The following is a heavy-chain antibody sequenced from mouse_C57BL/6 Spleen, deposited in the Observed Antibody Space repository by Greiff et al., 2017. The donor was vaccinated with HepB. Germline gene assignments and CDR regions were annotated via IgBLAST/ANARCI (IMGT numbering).Heavy chain of an antibody. Sequence: EVKLVESGGDLVKPGGSLKLSCAASGFTFSSYGMSWVRQTPDKRLEWVATISSGGSYTYYPDSVKGRFTISRDNAKNTLYLQMSSLKYEDTAMYYCARRHSKGAMDYWGQGTSVTVSS. CDR3: ARRHSKGAMDY. V-gene: IGHV5-6*01. CDR1: GFTFSSYG. J-gene: IGHJ4*01. D-gene: IGHD2-5*01. CDR2: ISSGGSYT.